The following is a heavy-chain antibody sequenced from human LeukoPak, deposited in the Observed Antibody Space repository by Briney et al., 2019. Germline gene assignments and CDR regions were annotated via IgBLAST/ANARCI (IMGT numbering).Heavy chain of an antibody. V-gene: IGHV3-30-3*01. CDR3: AKDLSGTYMVDY. CDR1: GFTFSTYA. D-gene: IGHD1-26*01. J-gene: IGHJ4*02. CDR2: ISYHGTNQ. Sequence: PGGSLRLSCAASGFTFSTYAMHWVRQAPGKGLQWVAMISYHGTNQHYADSVRGRFTISRDNSKNTLYLKMDSLRAEDTAVYYCAKDLSGTYMVDYWGQGTLVTVSS.